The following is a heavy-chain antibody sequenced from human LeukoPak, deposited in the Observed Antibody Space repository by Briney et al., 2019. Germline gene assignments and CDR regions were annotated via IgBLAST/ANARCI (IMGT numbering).Heavy chain of an antibody. D-gene: IGHD3-3*01. CDR1: GESFSDFY. V-gene: IGHV4-34*01. CDR3: ARVGLKHFGIFGVPFYFDY. Sequence: PSETLSLTCAVYGESFSDFYWTWIRQSPEKGLEWIGEISHTGRTNYKPSLKSRVTISIDTSTNQFSLRLTSVAAADTAVYYCARVGLKHFGIFGVPFYFDYRGQGISVTVSS. CDR2: ISHTGRT. J-gene: IGHJ4*02.